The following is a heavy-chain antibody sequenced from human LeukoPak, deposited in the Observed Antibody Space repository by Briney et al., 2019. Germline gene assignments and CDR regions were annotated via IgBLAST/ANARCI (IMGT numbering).Heavy chain of an antibody. J-gene: IGHJ4*02. CDR2: IRFDGSNK. Sequence: PGGSLRLSCAASGFTFSSYGVHWVRQAPGKGLEWVAFIRFDGSNKYYVDFVKGRFTISRDNFKNTLYLQMNSLRIEDTAVYYCAKWTYNYGSGSFGYWGQGTLVTVSS. V-gene: IGHV3-30*02. CDR3: AKWTYNYGSGSFGY. CDR1: GFTFSSYG. D-gene: IGHD3-10*01.